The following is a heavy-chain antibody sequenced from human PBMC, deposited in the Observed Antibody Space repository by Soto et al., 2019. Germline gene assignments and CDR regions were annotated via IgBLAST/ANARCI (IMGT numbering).Heavy chain of an antibody. CDR3: ASRIGGYYDSSGSLNGYFDY. J-gene: IGHJ4*02. D-gene: IGHD3-22*01. CDR2: ISGSGGST. Sequence: PGGSLRLSCAASGFTFSSYAMSWVRQAPWKGLEWVSAISGSGGSTYYADSAKGRFTISRDNSKNTLYLQMNSLRAEDTAVYYCASRIGGYYDSSGSLNGYFDYWGQGTLVTVSS. CDR1: GFTFSSYA. V-gene: IGHV3-23*01.